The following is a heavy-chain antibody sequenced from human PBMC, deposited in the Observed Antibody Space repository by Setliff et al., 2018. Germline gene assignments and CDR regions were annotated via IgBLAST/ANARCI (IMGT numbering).Heavy chain of an antibody. D-gene: IGHD3-10*01. V-gene: IGHV4-61*09. CDR2: IHSGGSA. Sequence: SETLSLTCTVSGASISSGSYYWSWIRQPAGKGLEWIGHIHSGGSANYNSSLESRLTMSLDPSKKQFSLKLRSVTAADTAVYYCARDWEITVVREVTQYYYYMDIWGKGNAVTVSS. CDR1: GASISSGSYY. J-gene: IGHJ6*03. CDR3: ARDWEITVVREVTQYYYYMDI.